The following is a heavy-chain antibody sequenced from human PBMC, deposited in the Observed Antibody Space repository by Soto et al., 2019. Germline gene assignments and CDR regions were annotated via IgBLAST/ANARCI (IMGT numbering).Heavy chain of an antibody. CDR2: IIPIFGTA. Sequence: QVQLVQSGAEVKKPGSSVKVSCKASGGTFSSYAISWVRQAPGQGLEWMGGIIPIFGTADYAQKFQGRVTSTADESTSTAYMELSSLRSEDTAVYYWATHPTATITYYYGMDVWGQGTTVTVSS. CDR3: ATHPTATITYYYGMDV. J-gene: IGHJ6*02. D-gene: IGHD6-25*01. V-gene: IGHV1-69*12. CDR1: GGTFSSYA.